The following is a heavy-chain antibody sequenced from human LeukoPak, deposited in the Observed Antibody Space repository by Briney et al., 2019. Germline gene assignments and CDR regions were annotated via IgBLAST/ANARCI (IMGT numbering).Heavy chain of an antibody. J-gene: IGHJ5*02. CDR3: ARDKLGHGDYASWFDP. V-gene: IGHV4-31*03. D-gene: IGHD4-17*01. Sequence: SETLSLSCTVSGGSVSIGGYYWSWVRQHPGTGLEWIGYIYYSGSTSYNPSLKSRVTISIDTSKNQFSLKLSSVTAADTAMYYCARDKLGHGDYASWFDPWGQGTLVTVSS. CDR2: IYYSGST. CDR1: GGSVSIGGYY.